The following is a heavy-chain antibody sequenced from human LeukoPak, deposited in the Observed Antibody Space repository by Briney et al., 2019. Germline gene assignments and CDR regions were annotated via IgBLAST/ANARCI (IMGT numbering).Heavy chain of an antibody. Sequence: QSGGSLRLSCAASGFTFSNYAMSWVRQAPAGGLKWVSSLRGDGETFYADSVKGRFTLSRDDSRNTVYLQLNNLRVEDTAVYYCAKANWVSNADAVLWGQGTLVTVSS. V-gene: IGHV3-23*01. CDR2: LRGDGET. CDR3: AKANWVSNADAVL. J-gene: IGHJ4*02. D-gene: IGHD1-1*01. CDR1: GFTFSNYA.